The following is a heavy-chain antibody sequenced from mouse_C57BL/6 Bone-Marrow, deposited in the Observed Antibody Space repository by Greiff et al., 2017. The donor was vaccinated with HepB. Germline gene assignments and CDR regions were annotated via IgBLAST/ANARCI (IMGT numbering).Heavy chain of an antibody. CDR2: IHPNSGST. J-gene: IGHJ3*01. CDR3: ARIYYDYDGPEPWFAY. Sequence: VQLKQPGAELVKPGASVKLSCKASGYTFTSYWMHWVKQRPGQGLEWIGMIHPNSGSTNYNEKFKSKATLTVDKSSSTAYMQLSSLTSEDSAVYYCARIYYDYDGPEPWFAYWGQGTLVTVSA. V-gene: IGHV1-64*01. CDR1: GYTFTSYW. D-gene: IGHD2-4*01.